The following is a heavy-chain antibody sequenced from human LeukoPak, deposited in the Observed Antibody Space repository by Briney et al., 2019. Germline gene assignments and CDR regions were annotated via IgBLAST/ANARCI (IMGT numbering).Heavy chain of an antibody. D-gene: IGHD6-19*01. CDR2: IIPIFGTA. Sequence: SVEVSCKASGGTFNSYAISWVRQAPGQGLEWMGRIIPIFGTANYAQKFQGRVTITADESTSTAYMELSSLRSEDTAVYYCARDSGGWYQFDYWGQGTLVTVSS. CDR3: ARDSGGWYQFDY. J-gene: IGHJ4*02. CDR1: GGTFNSYA. V-gene: IGHV1-69*13.